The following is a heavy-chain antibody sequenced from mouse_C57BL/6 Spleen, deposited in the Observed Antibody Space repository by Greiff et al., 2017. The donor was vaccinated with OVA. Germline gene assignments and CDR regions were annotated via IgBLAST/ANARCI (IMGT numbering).Heavy chain of an antibody. D-gene: IGHD1-3*01. J-gene: IGHJ4*01. Sequence: VQLQQSGAELVKPGASVKISCKASGYAFSSYWMNWVKQRPGKGLEWIGQIYPGDGDTNYNGKFKGKATLTADKSSSTAYMQLSSLTSEDSAVYFCARSSSRRDYAMDYWGQGTSVTVSS. CDR3: ARSSSRRDYAMDY. CDR1: GYAFSSYW. CDR2: IYPGDGDT. V-gene: IGHV1-80*01.